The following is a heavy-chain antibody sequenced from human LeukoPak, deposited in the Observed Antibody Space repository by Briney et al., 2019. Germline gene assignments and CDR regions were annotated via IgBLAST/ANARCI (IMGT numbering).Heavy chain of an antibody. CDR1: GFTFSSYG. CDR2: IRYDGSNK. CDR3: AKDIFSPPFYHYMDV. V-gene: IGHV3-30*02. Sequence: GGSLRLSCAASGFTFSSYGMHWVRQAPGKGLEWVAFIRYDGSNKYYADSVKGRFTISRDNSKNTLYLQMNSLRAEDTAMYYCAKDIFSPPFYHYMDVWGKGTTVTISS. D-gene: IGHD3-9*01. J-gene: IGHJ6*03.